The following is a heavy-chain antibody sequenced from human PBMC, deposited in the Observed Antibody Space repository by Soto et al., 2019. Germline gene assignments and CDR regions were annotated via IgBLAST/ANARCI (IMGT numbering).Heavy chain of an antibody. CDR2: IYHSGSI. V-gene: IGHV4-4*02. D-gene: IGHD1-26*01. Sequence: SETLSLTCAVSGDPISSSHWWSWVRQTPGKGLEWIGEIYHSGSINYNPSLKSRVIISADRSKNQFSLRLSSVNAADTAVYYCATSQLGEYFDYWGQGTLVTVSS. CDR3: ATSQLGEYFDY. J-gene: IGHJ4*02. CDR1: GDPISSSHW.